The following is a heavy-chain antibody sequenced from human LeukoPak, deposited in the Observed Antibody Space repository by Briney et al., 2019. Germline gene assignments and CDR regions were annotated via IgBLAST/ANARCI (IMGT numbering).Heavy chain of an antibody. CDR3: ARDGFYYHYYMDV. CDR2: NSYSGAT. J-gene: IGHJ6*03. CDR1: GGTVTSSTYF. V-gene: IGHV4-39*07. Sequence: SETLSLTCTLSGGTVTSSTYFWGWIRQPPGKGLEWIGSNSYSGATYYNPSLKSRVSMSVHTSKNQFSLKLSSVTAADTAVYYCARDGFYYHYYMDVWGEGTTVTVSS.